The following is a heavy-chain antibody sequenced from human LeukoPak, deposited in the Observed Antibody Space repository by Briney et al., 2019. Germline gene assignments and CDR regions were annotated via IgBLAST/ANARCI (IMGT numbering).Heavy chain of an antibody. CDR3: AREGGCYYDSSGIDY. Sequence: GGSLRLSCAASGFTFSSYAMHWVRQAPGKGLEWVAVISYDGSNKYYADSVKGRFTISRDNSKNTLYLQMNSLRAEDTAVYYCAREGGCYYDSSGIDYWGQGTLVTVSS. CDR1: GFTFSSYA. V-gene: IGHV3-30-3*01. J-gene: IGHJ4*02. D-gene: IGHD3-22*01. CDR2: ISYDGSNK.